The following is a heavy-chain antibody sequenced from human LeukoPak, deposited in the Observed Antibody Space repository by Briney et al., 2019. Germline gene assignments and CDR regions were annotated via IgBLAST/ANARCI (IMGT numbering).Heavy chain of an antibody. Sequence: GGSLRLSCAASGFTVSSTYLTWVRQAPGKGLEWLSVIYSGGYTYYADSVKGRFFISRDISENMVYLQMNSLSVEDTAVYFCARGRPAHYFDSWGPGTLVTVSS. CDR2: IYSGGYT. D-gene: IGHD6-6*01. CDR1: GFTVSSTY. CDR3: ARGRPAHYFDS. J-gene: IGHJ4*02. V-gene: IGHV3-66*01.